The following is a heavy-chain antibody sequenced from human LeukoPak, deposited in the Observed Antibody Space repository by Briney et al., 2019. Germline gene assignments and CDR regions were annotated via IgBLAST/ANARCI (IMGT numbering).Heavy chain of an antibody. CDR2: ISSSSSTI. D-gene: IGHD6-13*01. CDR3: ARDPSSWYYYYMDV. J-gene: IGHJ6*03. V-gene: IGHV3-48*01. Sequence: GRSLRLSCAASGFTFSSYGMHWVRQAPGKGLEWVSYISSSSSTIYYADSVKGRFTISRDNAKNSLYLQMNSLRAEDTAVYYCARDPSSWYYYYMDVWGKGTTVTVSS. CDR1: GFTFSSYG.